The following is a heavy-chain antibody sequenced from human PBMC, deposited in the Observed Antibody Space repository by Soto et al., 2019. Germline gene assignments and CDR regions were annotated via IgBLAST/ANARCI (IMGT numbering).Heavy chain of an antibody. V-gene: IGHV3-48*01. CDR2: ISSSSGTI. D-gene: IGHD7-27*01. Sequence: GGSLRLSCAASGFTFSGYNMNWVRQAPGKGLEWVSYISSSSGTIYYADSVKGRFTISRDNAKNSLYLQMNSLRAEDTAVYYCARNWGIFDYWGQGTLVTVSS. J-gene: IGHJ4*02. CDR3: ARNWGIFDY. CDR1: GFTFSGYN.